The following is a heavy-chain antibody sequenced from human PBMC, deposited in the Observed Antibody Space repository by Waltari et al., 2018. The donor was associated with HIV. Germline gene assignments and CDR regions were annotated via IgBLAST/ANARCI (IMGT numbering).Heavy chain of an antibody. Sequence: QVQLQESGPGLVKPSQTLSLTCTVSGGSISSGDYYWSWIRQPPGKGLEWIGYIYYSGSTYYTPYLESRVTISVYTSKNRFSLNLSSVTAADTAVYYCAREDTAMARGAFDMWGQGTMVTVSS. CDR2: IYYSGST. CDR1: GGSISSGDYY. D-gene: IGHD5-18*01. J-gene: IGHJ3*02. V-gene: IGHV4-30-4*01. CDR3: AREDTAMARGAFDM.